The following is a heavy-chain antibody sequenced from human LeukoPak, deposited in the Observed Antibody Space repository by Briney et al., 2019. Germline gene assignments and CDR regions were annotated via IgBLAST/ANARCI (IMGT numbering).Heavy chain of an antibody. J-gene: IGHJ4*02. D-gene: IGHD3-16*01. CDR3: TTDSNRDYVWGEAVY. CDR1: GFTVSSNS. Sequence: GGSLRLSCTVSGFTVSSNSMSWVRQAPGKGLEWVSFIYSDNTHYSDSVKGRFTISRDNSKNTLYLQMNSLRAEDTAVYYCTTDSNRDYVWGEAVYWGQGTLVTVSS. V-gene: IGHV3-53*01. CDR2: IYSDNT.